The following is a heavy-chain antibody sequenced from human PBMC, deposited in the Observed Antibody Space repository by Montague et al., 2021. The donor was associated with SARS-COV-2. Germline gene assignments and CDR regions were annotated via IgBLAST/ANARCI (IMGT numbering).Heavy chain of an antibody. CDR1: GGSFSGYY. Sequence: SETLSLTCAVYGGSFSGYYWSWIRQPPGKGLEWIGEINHSGSTNYNPSLKSRVTILVGTSKNQFSLKLSSVTAADTAVYYCARVRAVPAAMRIFSLGRSYYGMDVWGQGTTVTVSS. V-gene: IGHV4-34*01. CDR2: INHSGST. J-gene: IGHJ6*02. CDR3: ARVRAVPAAMRIFSLGRSYYGMDV. D-gene: IGHD2-2*01.